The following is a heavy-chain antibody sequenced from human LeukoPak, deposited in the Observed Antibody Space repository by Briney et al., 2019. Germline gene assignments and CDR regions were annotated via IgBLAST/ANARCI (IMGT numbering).Heavy chain of an antibody. CDR2: INHSGST. D-gene: IGHD3-16*02. V-gene: IGHV4-34*01. CDR1: GGSFSGYY. Sequence: PSETLSLTCAVYGGSFSGYYWSWIRQPPGKGLEWIGEINHSGSTNYNPSLKSRVTISVDTSKNQFSLKLSSVTAADTAVYYCAREVHDYVWGSYRPVDYGGQGTLVTVSS. J-gene: IGHJ4*02. CDR3: AREVHDYVWGSYRPVDY.